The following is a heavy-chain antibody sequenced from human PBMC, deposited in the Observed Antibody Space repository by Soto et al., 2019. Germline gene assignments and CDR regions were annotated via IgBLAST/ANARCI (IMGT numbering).Heavy chain of an antibody. J-gene: IGHJ4*02. CDR1: GGSISSSSYY. V-gene: IGHV4-39*01. CDR2: IYYSGST. CDR3: ARLRPRRGVVVTAAFDY. D-gene: IGHD2-21*02. Sequence: QLQLQESGPGLVKPSETLSLTCTVSGGSISSSSYYWGWIRQPPGKGLEWIGSIYYSGSTYYNPSLKSRVTISVDTSKNQSSLKLSSVTAAATAVYYGARLRPRRGVVVTAAFDYWGQGTLVTVSS.